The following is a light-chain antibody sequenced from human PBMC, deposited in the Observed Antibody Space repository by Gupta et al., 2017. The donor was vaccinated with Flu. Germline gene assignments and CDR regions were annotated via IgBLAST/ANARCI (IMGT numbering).Light chain of an antibody. CDR1: QSVLYSSDNKNY. CDR2: WAS. J-gene: IGKJ1*01. Sequence: DIVMTQSPSSLPVSLGERATINFQSSQSVLYSSDNKNYLAWHQQKPGQPPKLLIYWASTRESGVPDRFSASGSGTDFTLTISSLQAEDVAVYYCQQDYSTPRTFGQGTKVEI. CDR3: QQDYSTPRT. V-gene: IGKV4-1*01.